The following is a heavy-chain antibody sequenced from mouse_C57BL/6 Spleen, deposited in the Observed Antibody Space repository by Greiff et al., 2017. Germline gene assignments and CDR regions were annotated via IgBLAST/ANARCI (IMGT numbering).Heavy chain of an antibody. CDR1: GFTFSDYG. CDR2: ISSGSSTI. V-gene: IGHV5-17*01. CDR3: ARKAPHYAMDY. J-gene: IGHJ4*01. Sequence: DVMLVESGGGLVKPGGSLKLSCAASGFTFSDYGMHWVRQAPEKGLEWVAYISSGSSTIYYADTVKGRFTISRDNAKNTLFLQMTSLRSEDTAMYYCARKAPHYAMDYWGQGTSVTVSS.